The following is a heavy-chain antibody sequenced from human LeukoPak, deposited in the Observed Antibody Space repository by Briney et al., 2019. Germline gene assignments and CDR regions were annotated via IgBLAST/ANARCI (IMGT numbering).Heavy chain of an antibody. CDR1: GYTFTGYY. CDR3: ARARLGKRIVGAGWFDP. CDR2: INPNSGGT. J-gene: IGHJ5*02. Sequence: ASVKVSCKASGYTFTGYYMHWVRQAPGQGLEWMGWINPNSGGTNYAQKFQGRVTMTRDTSISTAYMELSRLRSDDTAVYYCARARLGKRIVGAGWFDPWGQGTLVTVSS. V-gene: IGHV1-2*02. D-gene: IGHD1-26*01.